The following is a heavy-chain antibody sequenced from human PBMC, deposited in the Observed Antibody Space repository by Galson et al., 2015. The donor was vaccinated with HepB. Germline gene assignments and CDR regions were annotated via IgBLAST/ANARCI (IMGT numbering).Heavy chain of an antibody. V-gene: IGHV3-73*01. CDR2: IRSKASNYAT. Sequence: CAASGFTFSGSAIHWVRQASGKGPEWVGRIRSKASNYATSYVPSLKGRFTISRDDSKNMAYLHMKSLKTEDTAMYYCTRLGDFSGYSSRWGQGTLVTVSS. J-gene: IGHJ4*02. CDR1: GFTFSGSA. CDR3: TRLGDFSGYSSR. D-gene: IGHD6-13*01.